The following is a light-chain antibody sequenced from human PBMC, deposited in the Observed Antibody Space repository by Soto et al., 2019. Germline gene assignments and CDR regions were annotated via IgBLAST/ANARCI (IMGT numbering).Light chain of an antibody. Sequence: QSVLTQPPSASGTPGQRVTVSCSVSSSNIGSNTVSWYQQLPGTAPKLLIYSNTQRPSGVPDRFSGSKSDTSASLAISGLQSEDEADYYCAAWDDSLNALVFGTGTKVTVL. V-gene: IGLV1-44*01. CDR3: AAWDDSLNALV. CDR2: SNT. J-gene: IGLJ1*01. CDR1: SSNIGSNT.